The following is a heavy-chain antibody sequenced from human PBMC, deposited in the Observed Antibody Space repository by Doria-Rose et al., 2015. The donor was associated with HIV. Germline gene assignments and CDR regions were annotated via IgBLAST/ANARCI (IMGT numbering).Heavy chain of an antibody. CDR2: IYSHGRT. J-gene: IGHJ4*02. CDR3: ARPLEGPVDF. Sequence: SDNYMGWVRQDPGKGLEWVSVIYSHGRTYYADSVKGRFSICRDNSKNTVYLRMNSLRAEDTAIYYCARPLEGPVDFWGQGTRVTVS. V-gene: IGHV3-53*01. CDR1: SDNY. D-gene: IGHD1-1*01.